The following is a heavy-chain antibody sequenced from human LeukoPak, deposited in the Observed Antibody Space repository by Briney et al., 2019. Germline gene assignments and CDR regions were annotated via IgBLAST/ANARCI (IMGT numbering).Heavy chain of an antibody. CDR1: GFTFSSYA. D-gene: IGHD2-2*02. CDR2: ISGSGGST. V-gene: IGHV3-23*01. Sequence: GGPLRLSCAASGFTFSSYAMSWVRQAPGKGLEWVSAISGSGGSTYYADSVKGRFTISRDNSKNTLYLQMNSLRAEDTAVYYCAKSKGYCSSTSCYTNLDYWGQGTLVTVSS. CDR3: AKSKGYCSSTSCYTNLDY. J-gene: IGHJ4*02.